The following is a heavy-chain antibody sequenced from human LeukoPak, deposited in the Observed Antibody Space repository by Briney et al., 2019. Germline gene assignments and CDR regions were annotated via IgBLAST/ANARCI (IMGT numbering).Heavy chain of an antibody. D-gene: IGHD1-26*01. Sequence: GGSLRLSCAGSGFTFSSYAMSSVRQAPEKGLEWVSGISGTSDRTFYADSVQGRFTISRDNSKTTVYLQMSSLRPEDTAVYFCAKAIVPYHYLDYWGQGTLVSVSS. J-gene: IGHJ4*02. CDR3: AKAIVPYHYLDY. CDR2: ISGTSDRT. CDR1: GFTFSSYA. V-gene: IGHV3-23*01.